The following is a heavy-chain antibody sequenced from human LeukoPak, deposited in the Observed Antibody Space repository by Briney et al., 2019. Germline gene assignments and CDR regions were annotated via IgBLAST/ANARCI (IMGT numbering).Heavy chain of an antibody. CDR3: AKGNIAVAGTIHAFDI. D-gene: IGHD6-19*01. CDR1: GFNFHDYG. V-gene: IGHV3-20*04. Sequence: GGSLRLSCAASGFNFHDYGMSWVRQAPGKGLEWVSSINWNGGSTGYADSVKGRFTISRDNAKNSLYLQMNSLRAEDMALYYCAKGNIAVAGTIHAFDIWGQGTMVTVSS. CDR2: INWNGGST. J-gene: IGHJ3*02.